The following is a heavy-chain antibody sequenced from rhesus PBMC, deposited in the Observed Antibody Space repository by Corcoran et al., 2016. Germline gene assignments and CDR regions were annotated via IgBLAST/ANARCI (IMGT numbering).Heavy chain of an antibody. CDR2: IYGNSTTT. Sequence: QVQLQESGPGLVKPSETLSLTCAFSGGSINDGFFWNWIRQPPGKGLVWVGNIYGNSTTTYYNPSLKSRITISKDTSKNQFFLKLTSVTAADTAVYFCARVKYNSLDIWGRGVLVTVSS. J-gene: IGHJ5-2*02. V-gene: IGHV4S9*01. CDR3: ARVKYNSLDI. CDR1: GGSINDGFF. D-gene: IGHD3-34*01.